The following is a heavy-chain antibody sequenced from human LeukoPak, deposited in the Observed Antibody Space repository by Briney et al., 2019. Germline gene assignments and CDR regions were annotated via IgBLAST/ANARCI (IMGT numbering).Heavy chain of an antibody. D-gene: IGHD1-26*01. J-gene: IGHJ3*02. CDR2: IHNSGST. CDR1: GGSVSSYY. CDR3: VRNWEGFNFDI. V-gene: IGHV4-59*02. Sequence: SETLSLTCTVSGGSVSSYYWSWIRQPPGEGLEWIAYIHNSGSTNYNPSLKSRATIAVDTSKNQFSLKLSSVTAADTAMYYCVRNWEGFNFDIWGQGTVVTVSS.